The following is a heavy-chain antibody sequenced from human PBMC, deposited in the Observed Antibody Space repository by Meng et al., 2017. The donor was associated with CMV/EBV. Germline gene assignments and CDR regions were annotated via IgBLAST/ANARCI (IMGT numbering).Heavy chain of an antibody. CDR2: IYYSGST. D-gene: IGHD2-2*01. CDR1: GGSISSGDYY. V-gene: IGHV4-30-4*08. Sequence: QLQQPGQGLVKPSQPLSLTCTVSGGSISSGDYYWSWIRQPPGKGLEWIGYIYYSGSTYYNPSLKSRVTISVDTSKNQFSLKLSSVTATDTAVYYCARVGRTSCYDYWGQGTLVTVFS. CDR3: ARVGRTSCYDY. J-gene: IGHJ4*02.